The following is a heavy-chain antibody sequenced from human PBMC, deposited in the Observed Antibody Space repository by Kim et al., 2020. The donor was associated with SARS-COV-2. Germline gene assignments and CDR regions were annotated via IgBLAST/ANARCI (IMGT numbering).Heavy chain of an antibody. D-gene: IGHD3-10*01. CDR1: GITFNSFG. CDR2: ISYDGSIE. J-gene: IGHJ6*02. CDR3: ARAPSYGSGPMDV. V-gene: IGHV3-33*05. Sequence: GGSLRLSCRASGITFNSFGFNWVRQAPGKGLEWVAVISYDGSIEDYADSVKGRFTISRDTSKNTVFLQMDSLRAEDTAVYFCARAPSYGSGPMDVWGQGT.